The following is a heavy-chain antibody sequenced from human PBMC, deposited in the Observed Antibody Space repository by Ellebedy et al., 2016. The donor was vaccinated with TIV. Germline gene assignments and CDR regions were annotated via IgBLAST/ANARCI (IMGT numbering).Heavy chain of an antibody. J-gene: IGHJ6*02. CDR2: ITNTGSTT. CDR3: ARGGVVGPYGMDV. D-gene: IGHD1-26*01. Sequence: GESLKISCAASGFIISGDWMSWVRQAPGKGLEWVSYITNTGSTTYYADSVKGRFTVARDNAKNSLYLQMNSLRAEDTAVYYCARGGVVGPYGMDVWGQGTTVTVSS. V-gene: IGHV3-11*01. CDR1: GFIISGDW.